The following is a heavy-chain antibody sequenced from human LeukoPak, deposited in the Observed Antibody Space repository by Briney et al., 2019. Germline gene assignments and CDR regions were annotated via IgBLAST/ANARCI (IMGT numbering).Heavy chain of an antibody. V-gene: IGHV3-21*01. D-gene: IGHD6-19*01. CDR3: ATGQGIAVAGPDY. J-gene: IGHJ4*02. Sequence: PGGSLRLSCAASGFTFSSYSMNWVRQAPGKGLEWVSSISSSSSYIYYADSVKGRFTISRDNAKKSLYLQMNSLSAEDTAMYYCATGQGIAVAGPDYWGQGTLVTVSS. CDR2: ISSSSSYI. CDR1: GFTFSSYS.